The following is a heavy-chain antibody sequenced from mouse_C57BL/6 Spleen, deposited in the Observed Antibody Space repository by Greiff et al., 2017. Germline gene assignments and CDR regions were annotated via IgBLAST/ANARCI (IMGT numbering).Heavy chain of an antibody. V-gene: IGHV1-81*01. D-gene: IGHD3-2*02. CDR1: GYTFTSYG. J-gene: IGHJ3*01. Sequence: QVQLKQSGAELARPGASVKLSCKASGYTFTSYGISWVKQRTGQGLEWIGEIYPRSGNTYYNEKFKGKATLTADKSSSTAYMELRSLTSEDAAVYFCARTAQAQGFAYWGQGTLVTVSA. CDR3: ARTAQAQGFAY. CDR2: IYPRSGNT.